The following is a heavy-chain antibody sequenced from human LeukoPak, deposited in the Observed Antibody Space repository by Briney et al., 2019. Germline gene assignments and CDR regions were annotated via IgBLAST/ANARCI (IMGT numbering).Heavy chain of an antibody. D-gene: IGHD1-26*01. Sequence: SVKVSCKTSGGTLNSHIFSWVRQAPGQGLEWMGKITPIIDTAKYSQKFQGRVTITADRSTTTVYVELSSLKSGDTAVYYCTRVNLRGSQYNWFDPWGQGTLVTVSS. V-gene: IGHV1-69*08. CDR3: TRVNLRGSQYNWFDP. J-gene: IGHJ5*02. CDR1: GGTLNSHI. CDR2: ITPIIDTA.